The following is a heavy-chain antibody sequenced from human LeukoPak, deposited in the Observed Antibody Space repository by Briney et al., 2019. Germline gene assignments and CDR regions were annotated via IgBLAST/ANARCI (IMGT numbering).Heavy chain of an antibody. J-gene: IGHJ4*02. Sequence: GGSLRLSCAASGFTFSSYWMHWVRQAPGKGLVWVSRINSDGSTTSYADSVKGRFTISRDNAKNTLYLQMNSLRVEDTAVYYCAKGVAYILTGYYFDYWGQGTLVTVSS. V-gene: IGHV3-74*01. CDR2: INSDGSTT. D-gene: IGHD3-9*01. CDR3: AKGVAYILTGYYFDY. CDR1: GFTFSSYW.